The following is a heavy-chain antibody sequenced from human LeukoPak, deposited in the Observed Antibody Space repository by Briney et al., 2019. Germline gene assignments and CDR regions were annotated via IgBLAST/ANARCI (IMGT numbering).Heavy chain of an antibody. V-gene: IGHV3-74*01. D-gene: IGHD6-19*01. CDR3: ARDHSSGWPAFDY. CDR2: INSDGSST. CDR1: GFTFSSYW. J-gene: IGHJ4*02. Sequence: PGGSLRLSCAASGFTFSSYWMHWVRQAPGKGLVWVSRINSDGSSTSYADSVKGRFTISRDNAKNSLYLQMNSLRAEDTAVYYCARDHSSGWPAFDYWGQGTLVTVSS.